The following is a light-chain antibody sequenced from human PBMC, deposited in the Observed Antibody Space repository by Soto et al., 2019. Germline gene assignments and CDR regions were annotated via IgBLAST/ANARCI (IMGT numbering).Light chain of an antibody. Sequence: QSALTQPPSASGSPGQSVTISCTGTSSDVGGYNYVSWYQQHPGKAPKLIIYEVTKRPSGVPDRFSGSKSGNTASLTVSGLLAEDEADYYCSSHAGIINVVFGGGTKLTGL. CDR3: SSHAGIINVV. CDR2: EVT. V-gene: IGLV2-8*01. CDR1: SSDVGGYNY. J-gene: IGLJ3*02.